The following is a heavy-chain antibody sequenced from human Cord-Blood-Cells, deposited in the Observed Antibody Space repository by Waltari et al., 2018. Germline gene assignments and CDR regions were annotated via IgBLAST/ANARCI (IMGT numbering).Heavy chain of an antibody. J-gene: IGHJ4*02. CDR2: IITILGTA. D-gene: IGHD1-26*01. Sequence: QVQLVQSGAEVKKPGSSVKVSCKASGGTFSSYAISWVRQAPGQGREWMGGIITILGTANYAQKFQGRGTITADESTSTAYMELSSLRSEDTAVYYCATDRSGSYYYWGQGTLVTVSS. CDR1: GGTFSSYA. CDR3: ATDRSGSYYY. V-gene: IGHV1-69*01.